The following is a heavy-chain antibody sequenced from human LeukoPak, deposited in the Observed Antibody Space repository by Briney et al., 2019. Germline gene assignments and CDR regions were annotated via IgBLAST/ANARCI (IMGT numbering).Heavy chain of an antibody. CDR1: GGSFSGYY. V-gene: IGHV4-34*01. Sequence: SETLSLTCAVYGGSFSGYYWSWIRQPPGKGLEWIGEINHSGSTNYNPSLKSRVTISVDTSKNQFSLKLSSVTAADTAVYYCARGAYCGGDCYRVYYYYYYYMDVWGKGTTVTVSS. J-gene: IGHJ6*03. D-gene: IGHD2-21*02. CDR3: ARGAYCGGDCYRVYYYYYYYMDV. CDR2: INHSGST.